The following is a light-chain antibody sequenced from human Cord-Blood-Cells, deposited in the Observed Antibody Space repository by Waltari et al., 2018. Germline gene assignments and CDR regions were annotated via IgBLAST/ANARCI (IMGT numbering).Light chain of an antibody. CDR1: SSDVGGSNY. V-gene: IGLV2-14*01. CDR2: DVS. J-gene: IGLJ1*01. Sequence: QSALTQPASVSGSPGQSITISCTGTSSDVGGSNYVSWYQQHPGKAPKLMIYDVSNRPSRVSNRFSGSKSGNTASLTISGLQAEDEADYYCSSYTSSSTYVFGTGTKVTVL. CDR3: SSYTSSSTYV.